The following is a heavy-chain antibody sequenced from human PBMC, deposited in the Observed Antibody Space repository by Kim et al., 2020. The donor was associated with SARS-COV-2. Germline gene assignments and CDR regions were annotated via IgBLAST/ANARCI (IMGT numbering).Heavy chain of an antibody. D-gene: IGHD1-26*01. J-gene: IGHJ4*02. Sequence: ASVKVSCKANGYTFTAYYIHWVRQAPGQGLEWMGLINPGGTNIGYAQRFQDRVTMTRDTSTSTVYMELNSLRSEDTAVYYCARDVASGSYFDYWGQGTLVTVSS. CDR3: ARDVASGSYFDY. V-gene: IGHV1-46*01. CDR1: GYTFTAYY. CDR2: INPGGTNI.